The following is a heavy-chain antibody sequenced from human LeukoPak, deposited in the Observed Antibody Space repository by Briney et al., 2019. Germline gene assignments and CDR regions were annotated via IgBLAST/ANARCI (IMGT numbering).Heavy chain of an antibody. Sequence: GGSLRLSCAASGFTFSSYSMNWVRQAPGKGLEWLSSISISSGYIYYADSVKGRFTISRDNSENTLYLQMNSLRVEDTAVYYCAREGGCSSGSCSGMDVWGKGTTVTVSS. CDR3: AREGGCSSGSCSGMDV. CDR2: ISISSGYI. V-gene: IGHV3-21*01. J-gene: IGHJ6*04. CDR1: GFTFSSYS. D-gene: IGHD2-15*01.